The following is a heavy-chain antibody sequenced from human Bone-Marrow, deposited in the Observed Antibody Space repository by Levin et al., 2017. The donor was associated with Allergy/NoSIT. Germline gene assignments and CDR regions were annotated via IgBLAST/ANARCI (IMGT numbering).Heavy chain of an antibody. Sequence: LSLTCAASGFDFNAYDFHWVRQGTGKGLEWVSSIGTAGDTYYPDSVKGRITISRENAKNSLYLQLKSLRVGDTGVYYCARGLSRGNYLIDYWGQGALVTVSS. J-gene: IGHJ4*02. V-gene: IGHV3-13*01. CDR2: IGTAGDT. D-gene: IGHD1-7*01. CDR1: GFDFNAYD. CDR3: ARGLSRGNYLIDY.